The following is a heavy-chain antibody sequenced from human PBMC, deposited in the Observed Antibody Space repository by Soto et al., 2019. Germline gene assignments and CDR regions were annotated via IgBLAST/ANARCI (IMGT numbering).Heavy chain of an antibody. Sequence: EVQLLESGGGLVQPGGSLRLSCAASGFTFSSYAMSWVRQAPGKGLEWVSAISGSGGSTYYADSVKGRFTISRDNSKNTLYLQKNSLRAEDTAVYYCASSHSIAARRGGDYWGQGTLVTVSS. D-gene: IGHD6-6*01. J-gene: IGHJ4*02. CDR1: GFTFSSYA. CDR3: ASSHSIAARRGGDY. V-gene: IGHV3-23*01. CDR2: ISGSGGST.